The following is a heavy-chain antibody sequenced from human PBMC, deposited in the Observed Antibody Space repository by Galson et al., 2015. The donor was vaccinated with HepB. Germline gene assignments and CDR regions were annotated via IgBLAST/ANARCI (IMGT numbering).Heavy chain of an antibody. CDR1: GFTFSSYA. D-gene: IGHD2-15*01. V-gene: IGHV3-23*01. CDR2: ISGSGGST. J-gene: IGHJ4*02. Sequence: SLRLSCAASGFTFSSYAMSWVRQAPGKGLEWVSAISGSGGSTYYADSVKGRFTISRDNSKNTLYLQMNSLRAEDTAVYYCAKVAPDPTKTAGSWYYFDYWGQGTLVTVSS. CDR3: AKVAPDPTKTAGSWYYFDY.